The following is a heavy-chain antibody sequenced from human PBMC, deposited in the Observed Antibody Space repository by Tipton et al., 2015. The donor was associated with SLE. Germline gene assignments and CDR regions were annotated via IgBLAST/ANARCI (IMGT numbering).Heavy chain of an antibody. CDR2: INTDGSST. Sequence: SLRLSCAASGFTFSNSWMHWVRQAPGKGLVWVSRINTDGSSTSYADSVKGRFTISRDNAKNTLYLQMTSLRAEDTAVYYCARGEFWLDPWGQGTLVTVSS. CDR1: GFTFSNSW. D-gene: IGHD3-10*01. V-gene: IGHV3-74*01. CDR3: ARGEFWLDP. J-gene: IGHJ5*02.